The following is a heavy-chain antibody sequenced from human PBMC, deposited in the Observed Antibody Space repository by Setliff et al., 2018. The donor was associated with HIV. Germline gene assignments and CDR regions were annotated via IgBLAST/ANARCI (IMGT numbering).Heavy chain of an antibody. J-gene: IGHJ4*02. Sequence: ASVKVSCKPSGYIFSNYYLHWVRQGPGQGLEWMGLINPSGAGTSYAQKFEGRVTMTRDTSTDTVYMELSSLKSDDTAVYYCVRRESDYGTKAGFRYWGQGTSVTVSS. CDR1: GYIFSNYY. CDR3: VRRESDYGTKAGFRY. D-gene: IGHD4-17*01. CDR2: INPSGAGT. V-gene: IGHV1-46*01.